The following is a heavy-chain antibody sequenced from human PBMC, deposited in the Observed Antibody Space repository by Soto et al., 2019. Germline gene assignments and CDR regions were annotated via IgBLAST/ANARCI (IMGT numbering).Heavy chain of an antibody. CDR1: GFSFSNAW. D-gene: IGHD3-22*01. CDR2: IKSKTDGGTT. CDR3: TTDYQYDSSGYYSSYYYGMDV. J-gene: IGHJ6*02. Sequence: PGGSLGLSCAASGFSFSNAWMNWVRQAPGKGLEWVGRIKSKTDGGTTDYAAPVKGGSTISRDDSKNTLYLQMNSLKTEDTAVYYCTTDYQYDSSGYYSSYYYGMDVWGQGTTVTVSS. V-gene: IGHV3-15*07.